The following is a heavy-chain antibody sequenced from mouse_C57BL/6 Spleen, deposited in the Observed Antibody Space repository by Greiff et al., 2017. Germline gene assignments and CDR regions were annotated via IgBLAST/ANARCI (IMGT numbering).Heavy chain of an antibody. V-gene: IGHV5-6*01. CDR2: ISSGGSYT. D-gene: IGHD6-1*01. CDR3: ARQGNRVPFDY. CDR1: GFTFSSYG. Sequence: EVHLVESGGDLVKPGGSLKLSCAASGFTFSSYGMSWVRQTPDKRLEWVATISSGGSYTYYPDSVKGRFTISRDNAKNTLYLQMSSLKSEDTAMYYCARQGNRVPFDYWGQGTTLTVSS. J-gene: IGHJ2*01.